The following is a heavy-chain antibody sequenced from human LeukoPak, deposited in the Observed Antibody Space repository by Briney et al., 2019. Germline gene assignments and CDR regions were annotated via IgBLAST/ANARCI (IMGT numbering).Heavy chain of an antibody. J-gene: IGHJ4*02. D-gene: IGHD5-18*01. V-gene: IGHV3-7*01. Sequence: GGSLRLSCAASGFTFDDYGMSWVRQAPGKGLEWVANIKKDGSEKYYVDSVKGRFTISRDNAKTSLYLQMNSLRAEDTAAYYCARDLSGVAGYTYGRGIDYWGQGTLVTVSS. CDR2: IKKDGSEK. CDR1: GFTFDDYG. CDR3: ARDLSGVAGYTYGRGIDY.